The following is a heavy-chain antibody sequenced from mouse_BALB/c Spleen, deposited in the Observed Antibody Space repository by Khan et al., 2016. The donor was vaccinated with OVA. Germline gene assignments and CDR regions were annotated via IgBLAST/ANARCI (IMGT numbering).Heavy chain of an antibody. D-gene: IGHD2-3*01. J-gene: IGHJ4*01. Sequence: EVQLQESGPGLVKPSQSLSLTCTVTGYSITSDYAWNWIRQFPGNKLEWMGYISSSGSTNYNPALKSRISITRDNSKNQLFLQLNYVTTEDTATYYCASDGSHYNYAIDYWGQGTSVTVSS. CDR3: ASDGSHYNYAIDY. CDR2: ISSSGST. V-gene: IGHV3-2*02. CDR1: GYSITSDYA.